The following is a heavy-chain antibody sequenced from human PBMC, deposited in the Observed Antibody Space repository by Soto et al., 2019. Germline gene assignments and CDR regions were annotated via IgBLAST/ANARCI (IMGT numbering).Heavy chain of an antibody. D-gene: IGHD6-19*01. CDR2: IYDRGST. J-gene: IGHJ4*02. CDR1: GGSIGSSSYY. V-gene: IGHV4-39*01. CDR3: ARHGYTSGRTYFDY. Sequence: SETLSLTCTVSGGSIGSSSYYWGWIRQPPGKGLEWIGSIYDRGSTYSNPSLKSRLTTSLDTSKNQFSLKLTSVTAADTAVYYCARHGYTSGRTYFDYWGQGTLVTAPQ.